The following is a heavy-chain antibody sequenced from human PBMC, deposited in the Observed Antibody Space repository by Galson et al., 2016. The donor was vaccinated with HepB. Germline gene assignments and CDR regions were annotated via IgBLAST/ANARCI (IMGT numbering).Heavy chain of an antibody. CDR1: GDSVSTDSAT. D-gene: IGHD7-27*01. J-gene: IGHJ5*02. V-gene: IGHV6-1*01. CDR3: ARATANWDGGGDNWSDP. Sequence: CAISGDSVSTDSATWNWIRQSPSRGLEWLGRTYYRAKWYKTYAVSVKSRITINPDTSTNQIFLQLNSVTPEDSAIYCCARATANWDGGGDNWSDPWGQGTLVTVSS. CDR2: TYYRAKWYK.